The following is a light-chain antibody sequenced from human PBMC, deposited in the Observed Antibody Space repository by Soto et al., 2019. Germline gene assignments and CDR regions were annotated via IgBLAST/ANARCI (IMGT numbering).Light chain of an antibody. CDR3: QQYGTSPPLI. CDR1: QSVSNNY. V-gene: IGKV3-20*01. CDR2: GAS. J-gene: IGKJ4*01. Sequence: EIVLMQSPGTLSLSPGERATLSCRASQSVSNNYVAWYQQKPGEAPRLLIAGASSRATGIPDRFSGSGSGTDFTISSSRREPEDVAVYYCQQYGTSPPLIVGGGTKVEIK.